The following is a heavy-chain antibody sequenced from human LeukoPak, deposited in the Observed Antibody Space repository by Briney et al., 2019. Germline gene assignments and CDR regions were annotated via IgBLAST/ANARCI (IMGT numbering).Heavy chain of an antibody. CDR3: AKGLSSSSLTPLGY. J-gene: IGHJ4*02. CDR1: GFTFSNYA. CDR2: ISGSGGNT. D-gene: IGHD6-6*01. V-gene: IGHV3-23*01. Sequence: GGSLRLSCAVSGFTFSNYAMSWVRQAPGKGLEWDSEISGSGGNTYYANSVKGRFTISRDNSKNILYLQMNSLRAEDTAVYYCAKGLSSSSLTPLGYWGQGTLVSVSS.